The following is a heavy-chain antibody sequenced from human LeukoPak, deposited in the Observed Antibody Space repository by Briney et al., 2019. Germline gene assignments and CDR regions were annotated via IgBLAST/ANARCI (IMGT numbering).Heavy chain of an antibody. CDR1: GGSISSGSYY. Sequence: ASETLSLTCTVSGGSISSGSYYWSWIRQPAGKGLEWIGHIYTSGSTNYNPSLKSRVTISVDTSKNQFSLKLSSVTAADTAVYYCARHWFGEFHAFDIWGQGTMVTVSS. CDR2: IYTSGST. D-gene: IGHD3-10*01. CDR3: ARHWFGEFHAFDI. V-gene: IGHV4-61*09. J-gene: IGHJ3*02.